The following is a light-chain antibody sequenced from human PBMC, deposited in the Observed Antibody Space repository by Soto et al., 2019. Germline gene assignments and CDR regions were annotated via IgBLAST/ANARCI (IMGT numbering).Light chain of an antibody. Sequence: EIVLTQSPGTLSLSPGERATLSCRASQSVNNFDLAWYQQKPGQAPRLLIYGASSRVTGVPDRFSGSGSGADFTLTINRLEPEDVAVYYCQQCSSSPYTFGQGNKVDIK. J-gene: IGKJ2*01. CDR1: QSVNNFD. CDR3: QQCSSSPYT. CDR2: GAS. V-gene: IGKV3-20*01.